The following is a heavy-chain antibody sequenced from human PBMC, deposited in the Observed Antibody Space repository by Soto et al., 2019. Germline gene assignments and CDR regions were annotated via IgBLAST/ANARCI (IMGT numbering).Heavy chain of an antibody. D-gene: IGHD2-15*01. CDR1: GFIFSGYW. CDR3: ARTRPDIVMVVGATPGYSGMDV. Sequence: QVQLVESGGGLVKPGGSLRLSCAASGFIFSGYWMTWIRQAPGTGLEWVSYISGSGGHIYYADSVKGRFTISRDNAKYSLYLKFNSLTVEDTAFSSCARTRPDIVMVVGATPGYSGMDVWGQGTTVTVSS. CDR2: ISGSGGHI. J-gene: IGHJ6*02. V-gene: IGHV3-11*01.